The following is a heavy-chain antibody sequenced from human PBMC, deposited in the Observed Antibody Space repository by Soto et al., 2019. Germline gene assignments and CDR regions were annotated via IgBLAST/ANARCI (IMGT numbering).Heavy chain of an antibody. CDR1: GYTFTSYA. Sequence: GASVKVSCKASGYTFTSYAMHWVRQAPGQRLEWMGWINAGNGNTKYSQKFQGRVTITRDTSASTAYMELSSLRSEDTAVYYCAREGGGHYYYYYYMDVWGKGTTVTVSS. V-gene: IGHV1-3*01. D-gene: IGHD3-16*01. CDR3: AREGGGHYYYYYYMDV. CDR2: INAGNGNT. J-gene: IGHJ6*03.